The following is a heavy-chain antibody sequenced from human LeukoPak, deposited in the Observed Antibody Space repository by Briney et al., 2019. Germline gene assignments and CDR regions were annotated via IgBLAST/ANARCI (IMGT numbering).Heavy chain of an antibody. CDR1: GFTFSSYE. J-gene: IGHJ4*02. D-gene: IGHD6-13*01. CDR3: GRGGLAAAGISH. Sequence: GGSLRLSCAASGFTFSSYEMNWVRQAPGKGLEWVSYISSSGSSIYYADSVKGRFTITRDNAKNSLYLQMNSLRAEDTAVYYCGRGGLAAAGISHWGQGNPVTVSS. CDR2: ISSSGSSI. V-gene: IGHV3-48*03.